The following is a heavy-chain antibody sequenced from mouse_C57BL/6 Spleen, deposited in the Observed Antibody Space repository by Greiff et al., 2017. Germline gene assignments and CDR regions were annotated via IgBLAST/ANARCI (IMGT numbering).Heavy chain of an antibody. CDR2: IYPGDGDT. J-gene: IGHJ4*01. Sequence: VQLQQSGPELVKPGASVKISCKASGYAFSSSWMNWVKQRPGKGLEWIGRIYPGDGDTNYNGKFKGKATLTADKSSSKAYMQLSSLTSEDSAVDFCARGGTLYYDAMDYWGQGTSVTVSS. V-gene: IGHV1-82*01. D-gene: IGHD3-3*01. CDR1: GYAFSSSW. CDR3: ARGGTLYYDAMDY.